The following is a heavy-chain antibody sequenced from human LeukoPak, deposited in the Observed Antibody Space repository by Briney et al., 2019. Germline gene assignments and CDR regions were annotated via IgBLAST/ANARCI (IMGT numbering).Heavy chain of an antibody. CDR1: GYTFTGYY. J-gene: IGHJ5*02. V-gene: IGHV1-2*02. D-gene: IGHD4-17*01. CDR3: ARGPYGDYGWFDP. CDR2: INPNSGGT. Sequence: ASVKVSCKASGYTFTGYYMHWVRQAPGQGLEWMGWINPNSGGTNYAQKLQGRVTMTTDTSTSTAYMELRSLRSDDTAVYYCARGPYGDYGWFDPWGQGTLVTVSS.